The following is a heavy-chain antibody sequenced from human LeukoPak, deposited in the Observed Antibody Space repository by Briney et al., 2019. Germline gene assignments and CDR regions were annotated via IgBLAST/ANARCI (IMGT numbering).Heavy chain of an antibody. Sequence: AAVKVSCKASRYTFIGYYMHWVRQAPGQRVEWMGWINPKRGGTNHGQKCEGRVTITRDKSKSTAYMELRRLRSDDTAVYYCARETAYYYDSTPHGAFDIWGQGTMVTVSS. CDR1: RYTFIGYY. V-gene: IGHV1-2*02. CDR3: ARETAYYYDSTPHGAFDI. CDR2: INPKRGGT. D-gene: IGHD3-22*01. J-gene: IGHJ3*02.